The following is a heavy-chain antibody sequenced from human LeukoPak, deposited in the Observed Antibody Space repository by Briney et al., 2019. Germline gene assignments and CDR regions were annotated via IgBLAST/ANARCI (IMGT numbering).Heavy chain of an antibody. CDR2: IIPIFGTA. CDR1: GCTFSSYA. V-gene: IGHV1-69*05. D-gene: IGHD3-10*01. Sequence: VASVKVSCKASGCTFSSYAISWVRQAPGQGLEWMGGIIPIFGTANYAQKFQGRVTITTDESTSTAYMELSSLRSEDTAVYYCARGGSGSYHKSAGAFDIWGQGTMVTVSS. CDR3: ARGGSGSYHKSAGAFDI. J-gene: IGHJ3*02.